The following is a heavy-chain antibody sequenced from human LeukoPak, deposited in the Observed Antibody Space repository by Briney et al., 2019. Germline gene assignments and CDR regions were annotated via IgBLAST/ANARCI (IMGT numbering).Heavy chain of an antibody. J-gene: IGHJ4*02. D-gene: IGHD2-15*01. CDR3: AKDTSVLPTLFDY. CDR2: ISGSGGST. V-gene: IGHV3-23*01. CDR1: GFTFSSYA. Sequence: SGGSLRLSCAASGFTFSSYAMSWVRQAPGKGLEWVSAISGSGGSTYYADSVKGRFTISRDNSKNTLYLQMNSLRAEDTAVYYCAKDTSVLPTLFDYWGQGTLVTVSS.